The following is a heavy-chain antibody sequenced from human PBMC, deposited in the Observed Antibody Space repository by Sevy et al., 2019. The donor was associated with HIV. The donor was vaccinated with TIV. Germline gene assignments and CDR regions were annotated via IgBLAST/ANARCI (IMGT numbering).Heavy chain of an antibody. Sequence: GGSLRLSCSASAFTFSSYARHWVRQAPGKGLEYVSAISSNGGSTYYADSVKGRFTISRDNSKNTLYLQMSSLRAEDTAVYYCVKDSAFNDFWSGYWVYWGQGTLVTVSS. J-gene: IGHJ4*02. V-gene: IGHV3-64D*06. CDR1: AFTFSSYA. CDR2: ISSNGGST. D-gene: IGHD3-3*01. CDR3: VKDSAFNDFWSGYWVY.